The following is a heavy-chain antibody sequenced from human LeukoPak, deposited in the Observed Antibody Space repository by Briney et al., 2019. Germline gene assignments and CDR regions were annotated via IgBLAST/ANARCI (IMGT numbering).Heavy chain of an antibody. Sequence: PGGSLRLSCAASGFTFSAYWMSWVRQAPGKGLQWVANIKEDGSENYYVDSVKGRFIISRDNAKNILYLQMNSLRADDTAVYYCARANAIWKYFDSWGQGTLVPVSS. CDR2: IKEDGSEN. CDR1: GFTFSAYW. V-gene: IGHV3-7*03. CDR3: ARANAIWKYFDS. D-gene: IGHD1-1*01. J-gene: IGHJ4*02.